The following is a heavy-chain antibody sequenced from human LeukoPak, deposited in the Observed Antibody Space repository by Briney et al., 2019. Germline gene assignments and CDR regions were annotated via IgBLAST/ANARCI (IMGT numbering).Heavy chain of an antibody. CDR3: AKIRDGYNSWWFDP. Sequence: GGSLRLSCAAFGFTFSSYGMHWVRQAPGKGLEWVAFIRYDGSNKYYADSVKGRFTISRDNSKNTLYLQMNSLRAEDTAVYYCAKIRDGYNSWWFDPWGQGTLVTVSS. V-gene: IGHV3-30*02. CDR1: GFTFSSYG. D-gene: IGHD5-24*01. J-gene: IGHJ5*02. CDR2: IRYDGSNK.